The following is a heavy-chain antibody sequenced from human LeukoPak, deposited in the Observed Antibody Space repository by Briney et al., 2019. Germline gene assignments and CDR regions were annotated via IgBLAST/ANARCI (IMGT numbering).Heavy chain of an antibody. V-gene: IGHV1-46*01. CDR1: GYTFTSYY. Sequence: ASVKVSCKASGYTFTSYYMHWVRQAPGQGLEWMGIINPSGGSTSYAQKFQGRVTTTRDMSTSTVYMELSSLRSEDTAVYYCARARYCSGGSCSGWFDPWGQGTLVTVSS. D-gene: IGHD2-15*01. J-gene: IGHJ5*02. CDR2: INPSGGST. CDR3: ARARYCSGGSCSGWFDP.